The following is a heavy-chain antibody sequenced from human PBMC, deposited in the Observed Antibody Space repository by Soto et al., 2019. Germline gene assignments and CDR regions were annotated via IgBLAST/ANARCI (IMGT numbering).Heavy chain of an antibody. V-gene: IGHV3-33*01. D-gene: IGHD7-27*01. CDR1: GFTFSSYG. CDR2: IWYDGSNK. J-gene: IGHJ6*02. Sequence: PGGSLRLSCAASGFTFSSYGMHLVRQAPGKGLEWVAVIWYDGSNKYYADSVKGRFTISRDNSKNTLYLQMNSLRAEDTAVYYWARDGDDRGVYLSNYYGMDVWGQGTTVTVSS. CDR3: ARDGDDRGVYLSNYYGMDV.